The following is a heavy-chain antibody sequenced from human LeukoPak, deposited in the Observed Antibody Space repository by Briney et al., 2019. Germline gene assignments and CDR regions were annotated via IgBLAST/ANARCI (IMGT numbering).Heavy chain of an antibody. CDR3: ARARGGYDILTGYYRGGLNWFDP. J-gene: IGHJ5*02. V-gene: IGHV3-21*01. CDR1: GFTFSSHS. Sequence: GGSLRLSCAASGFTFSSHSMNWVRQAPGKGLEWVSSISSSSSYIHYADSVKGRFTISRDNAKNSLYLQMNSLRAEDTAVYYCARARGGYDILTGYYRGGLNWFDPWGQGTLVTVSS. D-gene: IGHD3-9*01. CDR2: ISSSSSYI.